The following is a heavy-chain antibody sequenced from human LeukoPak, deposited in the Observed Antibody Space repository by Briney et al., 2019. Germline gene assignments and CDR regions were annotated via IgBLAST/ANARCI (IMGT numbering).Heavy chain of an antibody. CDR3: AKGDSSGYYFPSFRFDP. CDR1: GFTFSSYG. Sequence: GGSLRLSCAASGFTFSSYGMHWVRQAPGKGLAWVAVISYDGSNKYYADSVKGRFTISRDNSKNTLYLQMNSLRAEDTAVYYCAKGDSSGYYFPSFRFDPWGQGTLVTVSS. CDR2: ISYDGSNK. V-gene: IGHV3-30*18. D-gene: IGHD3-22*01. J-gene: IGHJ5*02.